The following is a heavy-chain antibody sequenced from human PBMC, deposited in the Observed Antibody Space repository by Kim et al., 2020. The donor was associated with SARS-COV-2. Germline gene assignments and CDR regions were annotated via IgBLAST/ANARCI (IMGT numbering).Heavy chain of an antibody. CDR1: GFTFSSYA. CDR2: ISGSGGST. J-gene: IGHJ4*02. CDR3: AKWEEHQAGNLGHTIRVPLDY. Sequence: GGSLRLSCAASGFTFSSYAMSWVRQAPGKGLEWVSAISGSGGSTYYADSVKGRFTISRDNSKNTLYLQMNSLRAEDTAVYYCAKWEEHQAGNLGHTIRVPLDYWGQGTLVTVSS. V-gene: IGHV3-23*01. D-gene: IGHD3-10*01.